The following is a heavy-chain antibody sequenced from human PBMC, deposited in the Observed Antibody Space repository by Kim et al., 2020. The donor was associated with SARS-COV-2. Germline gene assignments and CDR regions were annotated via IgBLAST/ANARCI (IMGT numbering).Heavy chain of an antibody. V-gene: IGHV7-4-1*02. J-gene: IGHJ4*02. D-gene: IGHD3-16*02. CDR3: ARVIWGTSRYTDY. Sequence: YAKAFTGRFVFSLDTSVSTSYLQISSLKAEDTALYYCARVIWGTSRYTDYWGQGTLVTVSS.